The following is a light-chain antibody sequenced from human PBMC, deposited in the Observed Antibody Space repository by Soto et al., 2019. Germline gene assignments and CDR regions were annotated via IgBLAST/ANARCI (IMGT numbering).Light chain of an antibody. CDR3: QQYGGSPAYT. J-gene: IGKJ2*01. CDR1: QSINSSY. CDR2: GAS. V-gene: IGKV3-20*01. Sequence: VLTQSPGTLSLSPGERATISCRASQSINSSYLAWYQHKPGQAPRLLFYGASSRATGIPHRFSGSASGTDFTLTISRLEPEDCGVYYCQQYGGSPAYTFGQGTRLEIK.